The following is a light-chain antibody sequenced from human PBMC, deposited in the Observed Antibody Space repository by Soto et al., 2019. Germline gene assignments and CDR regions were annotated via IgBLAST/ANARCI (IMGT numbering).Light chain of an antibody. CDR1: QSIRNY. CDR2: AAS. V-gene: IGKV1-39*01. Sequence: DIQMTQSPSSLSASVGDRATIXXRASQSIRNYLNWYQQKPGTAPKVXRYAASNLQRGVPSRFSGSGAGTDFTLTSSSLQPEDFATYYCQQSYSTPSTFGQGTRLE. J-gene: IGKJ5*01. CDR3: QQSYSTPST.